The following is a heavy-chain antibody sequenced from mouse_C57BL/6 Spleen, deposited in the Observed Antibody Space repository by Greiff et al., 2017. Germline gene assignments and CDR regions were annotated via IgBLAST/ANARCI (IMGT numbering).Heavy chain of an antibody. V-gene: IGHV1-26*01. CDR1: GYTFTDYY. D-gene: IGHD1-1*01. Sequence: EVKLQQSGPELVKPGASVKISCKASGYTFTDYYMNWVKQSPGKSLEWIGDINPNNGGTSYNQKFKGTATLTVDKSSSTAYMELRSLTSEDSAVYYCARYCYGSPWYFDVWGRGTTVTVST. CDR3: ARYCYGSPWYFDV. J-gene: IGHJ1*03. CDR2: INPNNGGT.